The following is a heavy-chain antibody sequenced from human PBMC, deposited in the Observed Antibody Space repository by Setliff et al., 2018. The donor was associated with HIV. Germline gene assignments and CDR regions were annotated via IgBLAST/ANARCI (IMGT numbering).Heavy chain of an antibody. CDR3: ARGIAAAGLDY. J-gene: IGHJ4*02. D-gene: IGHD6-13*01. V-gene: IGHV1-69*10. Sequence: ASVKVSCKASGGTFSSYAISWVRQAPGQGLEWMGGIIPILGIANYAQKFQGRVTITADKSTSTAYMELSSLRSEDTAVYYCARGIAAAGLDYWGQGTLVTVSS. CDR1: GGTFSSYA. CDR2: IIPILGIA.